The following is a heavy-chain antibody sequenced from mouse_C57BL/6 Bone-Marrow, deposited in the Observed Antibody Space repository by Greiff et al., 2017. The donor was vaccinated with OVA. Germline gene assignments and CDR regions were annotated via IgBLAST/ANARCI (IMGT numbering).Heavy chain of an antibody. D-gene: IGHD1-1*01. V-gene: IGHV1-81*01. Sequence: QVQLQQSGAELARPGASVKLSCKASGYTFTSYGISWVKQRTGQGLEWIGEIYPRSGNTYYNEKFKSKATLTADKSSSTAYMELRSLTSEDSAVYFCARRRVYYGTYFDYWGQGTTLTVSS. CDR1: GYTFTSYG. CDR2: IYPRSGNT. CDR3: ARRRVYYGTYFDY. J-gene: IGHJ2*01.